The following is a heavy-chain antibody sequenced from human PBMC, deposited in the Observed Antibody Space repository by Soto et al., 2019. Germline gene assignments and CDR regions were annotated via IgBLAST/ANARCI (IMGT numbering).Heavy chain of an antibody. CDR2: IIPIFGTA. CDR3: ARDSRVKAFDY. V-gene: IGHV1-69*06. Sequence: ASVKVSCKASGGTFSSYAISWVRQAPGQGLEWMGGIIPIFGTANYAQKFQGRVTITADKSTSTAYMELRSLRSEDTAVYYCARDSRVKAFDYWGQGTLVTVSS. J-gene: IGHJ4*02. CDR1: GGTFSSYA. D-gene: IGHD3-10*01.